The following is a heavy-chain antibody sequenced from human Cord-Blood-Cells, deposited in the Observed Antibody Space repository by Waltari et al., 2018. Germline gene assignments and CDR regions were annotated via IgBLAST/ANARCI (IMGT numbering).Heavy chain of an antibody. CDR2: ISYDGSNK. V-gene: IGHV3-30*18. CDR1: GFTSRRYG. Sequence: QVQLVESGGGVVQPGRSLRLSCAASGFTSRRYGMPWARQAPGKGLEWVAVISYDGSNKYYADSVKGRFTISRDNSKNTLYLQMNSLRAEDTAVYYCAKEASRSGSYFDYWGQGTLVTVSS. D-gene: IGHD1-26*01. J-gene: IGHJ4*02. CDR3: AKEASRSGSYFDY.